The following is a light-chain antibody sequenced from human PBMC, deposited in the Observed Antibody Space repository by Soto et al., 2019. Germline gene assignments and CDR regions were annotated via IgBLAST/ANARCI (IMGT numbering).Light chain of an antibody. CDR3: QKYNSAPLT. CDR1: QDIAPC. V-gene: IGKV1-27*01. CDR2: ATS. J-gene: IGKJ4*01. Sequence: DVQMTQSPSSLSAFVGDRVTITCRASQDIAPCLAWFQQKPGKVPKLLIYATSTLQSGVPSRFSGSGSGTDFTLTINSLQPEDVGTYYCQKYNSAPLTLGGGTKVEIK.